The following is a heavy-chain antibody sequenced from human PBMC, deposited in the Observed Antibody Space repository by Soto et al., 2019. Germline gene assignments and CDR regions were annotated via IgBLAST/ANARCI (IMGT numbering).Heavy chain of an antibody. D-gene: IGHD6-6*01. CDR3: AIGDSSSSSPFDY. Sequence: QVQLVESGGGVLQPGRSLRLSCAASGFTFSSYGMHWVRQAPGKGLGWVAVISYDGSNKYYADSVKGRFTISRDNSKNTLYLQMNSLRAEDTAVYYCAIGDSSSSSPFDYWGQGTLVTVSS. CDR2: ISYDGSNK. J-gene: IGHJ4*02. CDR1: GFTFSSYG. V-gene: IGHV3-30*03.